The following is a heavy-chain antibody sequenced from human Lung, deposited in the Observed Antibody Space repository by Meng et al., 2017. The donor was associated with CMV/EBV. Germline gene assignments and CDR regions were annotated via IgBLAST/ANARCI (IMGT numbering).Heavy chain of an antibody. D-gene: IGHD2-15*01. CDR1: GLSFASFG. Sequence: QCELVQSGAEVYKPGASVKGSCEASGLSFASFGPSWVREAPGQGLEWMGWISGYNGNTKYAERLQGRVTMTADTSTSTAYMELRSLRSDDTAVYYCVGEREDGSSGVYFRHWGQSTLVTVSS. CDR2: ISGYNGNT. V-gene: IGHV1-18*01. J-gene: IGHJ1*01. CDR3: VGEREDGSSGVYFRH.